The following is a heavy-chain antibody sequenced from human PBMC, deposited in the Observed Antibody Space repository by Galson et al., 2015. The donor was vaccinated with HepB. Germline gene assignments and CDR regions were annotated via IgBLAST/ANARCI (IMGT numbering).Heavy chain of an antibody. J-gene: IGHJ4*02. CDR2: ISGSGGNT. Sequence: SLRLSCAASGFTFSSYAMSWVRQAPGKGLEWVSAISGSGGNTYYADSVKGRFTISRDNSKNTLYLQMNSLRAEDTAVYYCAKDRWDSSSWCADYFDYWGQGTLVTVSS. CDR1: GFTFSSYA. CDR3: AKDRWDSSSWCADYFDY. V-gene: IGHV3-23*01. D-gene: IGHD6-13*01.